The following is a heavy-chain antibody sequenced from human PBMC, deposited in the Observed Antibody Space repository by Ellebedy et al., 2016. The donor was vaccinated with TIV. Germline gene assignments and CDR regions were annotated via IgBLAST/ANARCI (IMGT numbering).Heavy chain of an antibody. V-gene: IGHV3-30-3*01. Sequence: GGSLRLSXVASTFTFSTYAAHWVRQAPGKGLEWVAVMSYDGNTQYYAESVRGRFTVSRDNSNNALFLQMNGLRVEDTAVYYCARAPPGSGPDYWGQGTLVIVSS. CDR2: MSYDGNTQ. J-gene: IGHJ4*02. CDR3: ARAPPGSGPDY. D-gene: IGHD6-19*01. CDR1: TFTFSTYA.